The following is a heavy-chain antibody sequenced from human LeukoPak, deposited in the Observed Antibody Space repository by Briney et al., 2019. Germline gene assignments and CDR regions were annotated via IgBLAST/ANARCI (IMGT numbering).Heavy chain of an antibody. D-gene: IGHD5-18*01. Sequence: GASVKVSCKASVYTFTTHAISWVRQAPGQRLEWMGWISAYSGNTNYAQNLQGRVTMTTDTSTSTAYMELRSLRSDDTAVYYCARDSSYNYGDYWGQGTLVTVSS. CDR3: ARDSSYNYGDY. J-gene: IGHJ4*02. V-gene: IGHV1-18*01. CDR2: ISAYSGNT. CDR1: VYTFTTHA.